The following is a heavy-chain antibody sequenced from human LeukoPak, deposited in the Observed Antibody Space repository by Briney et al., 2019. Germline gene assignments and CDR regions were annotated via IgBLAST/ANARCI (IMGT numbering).Heavy chain of an antibody. V-gene: IGHV4-34*01. CDR3: AGGHYDILTGYYTYYYYGMDV. D-gene: IGHD3-9*01. Sequence: SETLSLTCAVYGGSFSGYYWSWIRQPPGKGLEWIGEINHSGSTNYNPSLKSRVTISVDTSKNQFSLKLSSVTAADTAVYYCAGGHYDILTGYYTYYYYGMDVWGQGTTVTVSS. J-gene: IGHJ6*02. CDR1: GGSFSGYY. CDR2: INHSGST.